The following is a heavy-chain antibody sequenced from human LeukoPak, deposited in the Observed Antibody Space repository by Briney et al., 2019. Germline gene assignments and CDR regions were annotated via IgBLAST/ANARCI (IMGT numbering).Heavy chain of an antibody. CDR2: IRYDGSNK. V-gene: IGHV3-30*02. CDR3: AKDGGVPAAFDY. CDR1: GFTFSSYG. Sequence: GGSLRLSRAASGFTFSSYGMHWVRQAPGKGLEWVAFIRYDGSNKYYADSVKGRFTISRDNSKNTLYLQMNSLRAEDTAVYYCAKDGGVPAAFDYWGQGTLVTVSS. D-gene: IGHD2-2*01. J-gene: IGHJ4*02.